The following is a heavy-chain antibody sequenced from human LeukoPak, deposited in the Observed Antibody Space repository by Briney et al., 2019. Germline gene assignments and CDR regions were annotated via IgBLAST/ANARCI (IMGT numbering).Heavy chain of an antibody. Sequence: PSGTLSLTCAVSGGSISSSNWWSWVRQPPGKGLEWIGEIYHSGSTNYNPSLKSRVTISVDTSKNQFSLKLSSVTAADTAVYYCARLDYYGSGSYAGWGQGTLVTVSS. CDR3: ARLDYYGSGSYAG. D-gene: IGHD3-10*01. CDR2: IYHSGST. J-gene: IGHJ4*02. V-gene: IGHV4-4*02. CDR1: GGSISSSNW.